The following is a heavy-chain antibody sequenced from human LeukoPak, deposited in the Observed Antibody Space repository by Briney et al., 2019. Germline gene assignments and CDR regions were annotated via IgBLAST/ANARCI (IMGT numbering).Heavy chain of an antibody. V-gene: IGHV4-4*07. Sequence: SETLSLTCTVSGGSISSYYWSWIRQPAGKGLEWIGRIYTSGSTNYNPSLKSRVTISVDTSKNQFSLKLSSVTAADTAVYYCARDSYQGWPDAFDIWGQGTMVTVSS. J-gene: IGHJ3*02. CDR3: ARDSYQGWPDAFDI. CDR2: IYTSGST. D-gene: IGHD5-24*01. CDR1: GGSISSYY.